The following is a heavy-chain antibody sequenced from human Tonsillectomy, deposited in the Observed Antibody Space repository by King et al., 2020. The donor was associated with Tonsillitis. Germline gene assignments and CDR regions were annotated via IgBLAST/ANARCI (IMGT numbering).Heavy chain of an antibody. CDR3: AKDLGPYGPKFDLDY. Sequence: VQLVESGGGLVQPGGSLRLSCAASGFTFSSYAMSWVRQAPGKGLEWVSAISDSGGSTYYADSVKGRFTISRDNSKNTLYMQMNSLRAEDTYVYYCAKDLGPYGPKFDLDYWGQGTLVTVSS. V-gene: IGHV3-23*04. CDR1: GFTFSSYA. CDR2: ISDSGGST. D-gene: IGHD3-10*01. J-gene: IGHJ4*02.